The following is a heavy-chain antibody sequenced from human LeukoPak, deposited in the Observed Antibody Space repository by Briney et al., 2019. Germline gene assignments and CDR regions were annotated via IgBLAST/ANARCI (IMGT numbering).Heavy chain of an antibody. Sequence: SGGSLRLSCAASGFTFSSYAMSWVRQAPGKGLEWVSSISGSGGSTYYADSVKGRFTISRDNSKNTLYLQMNSLRAEDTAVYYCAKVLYHYDSSGYDDAFDIWGQGTMVTVSS. CDR2: ISGSGGST. CDR1: GFTFSSYA. D-gene: IGHD3-22*01. J-gene: IGHJ3*02. V-gene: IGHV3-23*01. CDR3: AKVLYHYDSSGYDDAFDI.